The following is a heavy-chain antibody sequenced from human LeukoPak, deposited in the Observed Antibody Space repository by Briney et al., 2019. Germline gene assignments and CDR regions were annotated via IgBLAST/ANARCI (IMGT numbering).Heavy chain of an antibody. V-gene: IGHV4-59*08. D-gene: IGHD3-22*01. CDR2: IYYSGST. Sequence: SETLSLTCTVSGGSISSYYWSWIRQPPGKGLEWIGYIYYSGSTNCNPSLKSRVTISVDTSKNQFSLKLSSVTAADTAVYYCARRGLYDSSGYYAHWGQGTLVTVSS. CDR1: GGSISSYY. J-gene: IGHJ4*02. CDR3: ARRGLYDSSGYYAH.